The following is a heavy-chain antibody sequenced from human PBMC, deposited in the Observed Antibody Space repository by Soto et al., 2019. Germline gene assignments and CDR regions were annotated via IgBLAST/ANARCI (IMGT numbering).Heavy chain of an antibody. CDR2: ITFSGRGT. Sequence: GGSLRLSCEASGFTFTSFALSWVRQAPGRGLEWVSSITFSGRGTYFADSVRGRFTVSRDNSKNTVYLQMNSLRADDTAVYHCARDLGYYDSSGHWGQGTLVTVSS. CDR1: GFTFTSFA. CDR3: ARDLGYYDSSGH. D-gene: IGHD3-22*01. J-gene: IGHJ4*02. V-gene: IGHV3-23*01.